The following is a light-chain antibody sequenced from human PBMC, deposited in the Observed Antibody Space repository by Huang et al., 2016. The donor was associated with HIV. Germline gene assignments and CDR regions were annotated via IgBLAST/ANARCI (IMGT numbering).Light chain of an antibody. CDR3: QQYYSPPYT. CDR2: AAS. CDR1: QDIGDS. Sequence: IQMTQSPSSLSASVGDRVTITCRASQDIGDSFAWYQQKPGKAPNLLLYAASRLISGVPSRFSGSGSGTDHTLTISSLQPGDFATYYCQQYYSPPYTFGQGINLEIK. J-gene: IGKJ2*01. V-gene: IGKV1-NL1*01.